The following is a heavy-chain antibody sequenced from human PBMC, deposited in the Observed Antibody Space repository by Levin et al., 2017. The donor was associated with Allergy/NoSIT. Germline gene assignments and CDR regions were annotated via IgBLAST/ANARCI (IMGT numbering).Heavy chain of an antibody. CDR1: GFTFSSYS. CDR3: ARDLGYCSSTSCYTWDDY. D-gene: IGHD2-2*02. J-gene: IGHJ4*02. V-gene: IGHV3-21*01. CDR2: ISSSSSYI. Sequence: GGSLRLSCAASGFTFSSYSMNWVRQAPGKGLEWVSSISSSSSYIYYADSVKGRFTISRDNAKNSLYLQMNSLRAEDTAVYYCARDLGYCSSTSCYTWDDYWGQGTLVTVSS.